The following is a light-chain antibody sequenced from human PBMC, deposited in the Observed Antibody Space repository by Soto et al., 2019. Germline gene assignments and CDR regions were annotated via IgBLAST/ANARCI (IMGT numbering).Light chain of an antibody. V-gene: IGLV2-14*01. CDR1: SSDVGSYNY. J-gene: IGLJ1*01. CDR3: SSYTTRTTLYV. Sequence: QSVLTQPASVSGSPGQSITSSCTGTSSDVGSYNYVSWYQLHPGKAPKLMIYEVSNRPSGVSNRFSGSKSGDTASLTISGLQAEDEADYCSSYTTRTTLYVFGTGTKVTVL. CDR2: EVS.